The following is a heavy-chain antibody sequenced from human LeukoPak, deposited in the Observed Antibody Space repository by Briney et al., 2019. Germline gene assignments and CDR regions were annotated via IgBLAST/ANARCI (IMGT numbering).Heavy chain of an antibody. J-gene: IGHJ4*02. CDR3: ARATYHYDFWSGYRFDY. Sequence: SVKVSCKASGYTFTSYGISWVRQAPGQGLEWMGGIIPIFGTANYAQKFQGRVTITADESTSTAYMELSSLRSEDTAVYYCARATYHYDFWSGYRFDYWGQGTLVTVSS. D-gene: IGHD3-3*01. CDR1: GYTFTSYG. CDR2: IIPIFGTA. V-gene: IGHV1-69*13.